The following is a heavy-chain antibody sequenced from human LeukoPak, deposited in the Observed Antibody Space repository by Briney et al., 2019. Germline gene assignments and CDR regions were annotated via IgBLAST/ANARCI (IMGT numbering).Heavy chain of an antibody. Sequence: ASVKVSCKASGYTFTGYYMHWVRQAPGQGLEWMGWINPNSGGANYAQKFQGRVTMTRDTSISTAYMELSRLRSDDTAVYYCARGSGWSSSFDYWGQGTLVTVSS. CDR1: GYTFTGYY. J-gene: IGHJ4*02. CDR3: ARGSGWSSSFDY. CDR2: INPNSGGA. D-gene: IGHD6-19*01. V-gene: IGHV1-2*02.